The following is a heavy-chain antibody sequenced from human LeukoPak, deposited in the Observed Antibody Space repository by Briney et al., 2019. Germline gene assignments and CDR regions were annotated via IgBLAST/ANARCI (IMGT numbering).Heavy chain of an antibody. J-gene: IGHJ4*02. V-gene: IGHV1-8*01. CDR2: MNPNSGNT. Sequence: ASVKVSCKASGYTFTSYDVNWVRQATGQGLEWMGWMNPNSGNTGYAQKFQGRVTMTRNTSISTAYMELSSLRSEDTAVYYCARGYYDSSGYSPFDYWGQGTLVTVSS. CDR3: ARGYYDSSGYSPFDY. CDR1: GYTFTSYD. D-gene: IGHD3-22*01.